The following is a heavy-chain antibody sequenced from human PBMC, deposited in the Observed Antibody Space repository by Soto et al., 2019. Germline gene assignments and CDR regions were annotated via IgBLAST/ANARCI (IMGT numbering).Heavy chain of an antibody. V-gene: IGHV3-30*18. CDR3: AKIFIVGATRGYFDY. CDR1: GFTFSSYG. Sequence: QVQLVESGGGVVQPGRSLRLSCAASGFTFSSYGMHWVRQAPGKGLEWVAVISYDGSNKYYADSVKGRFTISRDNSKNTLYLQMNSLRAEDTAVYYCAKIFIVGATRGYFDYWGQGTLVTVSS. D-gene: IGHD1-26*01. J-gene: IGHJ4*02. CDR2: ISYDGSNK.